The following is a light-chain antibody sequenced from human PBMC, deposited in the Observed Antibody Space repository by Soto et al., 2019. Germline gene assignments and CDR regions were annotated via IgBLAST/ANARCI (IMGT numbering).Light chain of an antibody. V-gene: IGKV3D-15*01. CDR1: QSGTSTY. CDR3: QPYNNWPLT. CDR2: GAS. Sequence: FVLTQSPGTLSLSPGERATLSCRASQSGTSTYLAWYQQKPGQAPRLLIYGASSRATGIPDRFSGSRSGPEFTLTINSLQSEDFATYYCQPYNNWPLTFGGGTKVDIK. J-gene: IGKJ4*01.